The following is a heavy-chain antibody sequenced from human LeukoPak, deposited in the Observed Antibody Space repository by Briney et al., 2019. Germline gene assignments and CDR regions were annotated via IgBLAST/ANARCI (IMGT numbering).Heavy chain of an antibody. CDR1: RFTFSTYA. J-gene: IGHJ5*02. CDR2: ISHDGSNK. V-gene: IGHV3-30-3*01. D-gene: IGHD1-7*01. CDR3: AELIDR. Sequence: GGSLRLSCAASRFTFSTYAMHWVRQAPGKGLEWVAVISHDGSNKYYADSVKGRFTISRDNSKNILYLQMNSQRGEDTAWYYCAELIDRWGQGTLVIVSS.